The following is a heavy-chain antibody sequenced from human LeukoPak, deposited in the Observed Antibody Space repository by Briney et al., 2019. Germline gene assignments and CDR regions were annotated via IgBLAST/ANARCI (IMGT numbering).Heavy chain of an antibody. V-gene: IGHV1-46*01. CDR1: GYTFTNYG. D-gene: IGHD2-2*01. J-gene: IGHJ3*02. CDR2: INPSGGST. CDR3: ARVTRYCSSTSCYPDAFDI. Sequence: ASVKVSCKASGYTFTNYGIIWVRQAPGQGLEWMGIINPSGGSTSYAQKFQGRVTMTRDTSTSTVYMELSSLRSEDTAVYYCARVTRYCSSTSCYPDAFDIWGQGTMVTVSS.